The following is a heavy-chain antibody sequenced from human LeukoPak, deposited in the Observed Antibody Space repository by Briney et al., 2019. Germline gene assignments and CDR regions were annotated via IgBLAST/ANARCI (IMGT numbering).Heavy chain of an antibody. CDR2: ISSSGSTI. V-gene: IGHV3-48*03. CDR1: GFTFSSYE. J-gene: IGHJ4*02. CDR3: AIAPDYDFWSGYYTPPNY. D-gene: IGHD3-3*01. Sequence: GGSLRLSCAASGFTFSSYEMNWVRQAPGKGLEWVSYISSSGSTIYYADSVKGRFTISRDNAKNSLHLQMNSLRAEDTAVYYCAIAPDYDFWSGYYTPPNYWGQGTLVTVSS.